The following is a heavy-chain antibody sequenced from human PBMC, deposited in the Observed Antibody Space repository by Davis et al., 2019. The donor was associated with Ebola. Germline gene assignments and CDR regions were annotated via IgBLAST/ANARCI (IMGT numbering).Heavy chain of an antibody. J-gene: IGHJ3*01. D-gene: IGHD1-1*01. CDR3: AKNLRVAPPTGTTHNAFDV. CDR1: GFSFSDYY. V-gene: IGHV3-11*06. Sequence: SPKISCAASGFSFSDYYMTWIRQAPGKGLDLISYISNSGTYASYADSVKGRFTISRDNAKRSLYLHMTFLSADDTAVYYCAKNLRVAPPTGTTHNAFDVWGQGTMVTVSS. CDR2: ISNSGTYA.